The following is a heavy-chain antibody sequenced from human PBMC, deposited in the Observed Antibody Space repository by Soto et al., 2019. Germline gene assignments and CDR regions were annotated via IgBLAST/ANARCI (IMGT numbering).Heavy chain of an antibody. D-gene: IGHD3-22*01. CDR1: GGSISSGGYY. J-gene: IGHJ5*02. CDR3: ATYDSSDYYSGSPIGWFDP. V-gene: IGHV4-31*03. Sequence: QVQLQESGPGLVKPSQTLSLTCTVSGGSISSGGYYWSWIRQHPGKGLECIGYIYYSGSTYYNPFLKSRVTISVDTSKNQFSLKLSSVTAADTAVYYCATYDSSDYYSGSPIGWFDPWGQGTLVTVSS. CDR2: IYYSGST.